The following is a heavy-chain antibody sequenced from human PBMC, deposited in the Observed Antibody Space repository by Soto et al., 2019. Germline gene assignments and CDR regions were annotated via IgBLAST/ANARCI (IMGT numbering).Heavy chain of an antibody. V-gene: IGHV1-3*01. CDR2: INAANGDT. CDR1: VYSFTSYG. J-gene: IGHJ5*02. D-gene: IGHD6-13*01. CDR3: VRRHVSATGIDWFDP. Sequence: XSVNFSCKASVYSFTSYGIHWVRQAPGQRLEWMGWINAANGDTKYSPKFQGRVTITRDTSASTAYMELSSLRSEDTAVYYCVRRHVSATGIDWFDPWGQGPLVTVSS.